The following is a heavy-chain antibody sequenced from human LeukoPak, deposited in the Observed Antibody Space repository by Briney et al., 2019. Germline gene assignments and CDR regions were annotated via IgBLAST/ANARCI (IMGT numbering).Heavy chain of an antibody. J-gene: IGHJ5*02. CDR3: ARLSSLANIAARGRTWLDP. CDR1: GGSINNSY. V-gene: IGHV4-59*01. Sequence: SETLSLTCTVSGGSINNSYWTWIRQPPGKGLEWIGHIYYSGSTNYSPSLKSRVTISVDTSKNQFSLKLSSVTAADTAVYYCARLSSLANIAARGRTWLDPWARDPWSPSPQ. CDR2: IYYSGST. D-gene: IGHD6-6*01.